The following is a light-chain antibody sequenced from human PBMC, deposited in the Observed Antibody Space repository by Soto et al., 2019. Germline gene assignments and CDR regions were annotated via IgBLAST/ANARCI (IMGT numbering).Light chain of an antibody. V-gene: IGKV3-11*01. CDR1: QSVSGY. CDR2: DTS. CDR3: QQRYTWPWT. Sequence: EILLTQSPATLSLSPGERVTLSCRASQSVSGYLAWFQQKRGQAPRLLIYDTSNRVTGIPARFSGSGSETDFTLTISSLEPEDFAVYYCQQRYTWPWTFGQGTKLE. J-gene: IGKJ2*01.